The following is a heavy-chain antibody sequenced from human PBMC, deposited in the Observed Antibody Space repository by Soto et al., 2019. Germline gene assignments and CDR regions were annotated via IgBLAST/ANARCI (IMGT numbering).Heavy chain of an antibody. CDR2: IIPIFGTA. CDR1: GGTFSSYT. V-gene: IGHV1-69*12. J-gene: IGHJ6*02. CDR3: AREGGSGNYRYYAMDV. Sequence: QVQLVQSGAEVKKPGSSVKVSCKASGGTFSSYTITWVRQAPGQGLEWMGGIIPIFGTANYAQKFQGRVTITANESTSTAYMELSSLRSEDTAVYYCAREGGSGNYRYYAMDVWGQGTTVTVSS. D-gene: IGHD3-10*01.